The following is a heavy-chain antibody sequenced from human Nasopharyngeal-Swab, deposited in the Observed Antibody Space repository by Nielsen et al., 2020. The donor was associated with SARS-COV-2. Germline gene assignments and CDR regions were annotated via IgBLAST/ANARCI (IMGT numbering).Heavy chain of an antibody. V-gene: IGHV3-48*03. J-gene: IGHJ6*02. CDR2: ISSSGSTI. Sequence: GGSLRLSCAASGFTFSSYEMNWVRQAPGKGLEWVSYISSSGSTIYYADSVKGRFTISRDNAKNSLYLQMNSLRAEDTAVYYCARDFTIFSFRFYGMDVWGQGTTVTVSS. D-gene: IGHD3-3*01. CDR1: GFTFSSYE. CDR3: ARDFTIFSFRFYGMDV.